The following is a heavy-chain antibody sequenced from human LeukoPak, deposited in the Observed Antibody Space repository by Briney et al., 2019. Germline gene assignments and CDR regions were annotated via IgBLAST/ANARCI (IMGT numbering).Heavy chain of an antibody. Sequence: SETLSLTCTVSGGSISSGSYYWSWIRQPPGKGLEWIGYIYYSGSTYYNPSLKSRVTISVDTSKNQFSLKLSSVTAADTAVYYCARNVVVPAAPGWFDPWGQGTLVTVSS. CDR2: IYYSGST. V-gene: IGHV4-30-4*08. J-gene: IGHJ5*02. CDR1: GGSISSGSYY. D-gene: IGHD2-2*01. CDR3: ARNVVVPAAPGWFDP.